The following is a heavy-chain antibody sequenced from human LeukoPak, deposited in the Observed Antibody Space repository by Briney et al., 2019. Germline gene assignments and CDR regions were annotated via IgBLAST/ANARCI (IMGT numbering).Heavy chain of an antibody. CDR1: GFTFSSYG. Sequence: GSPRLSCAASGFTFSSYGMHWVRQAPGKGLEWVAVISYDGSNKYYADSVKGRFTISRDNSKNTLYLQMNSLRAEDTAVYYCATHSSGYYYVLGYWGQGTLVTVSS. D-gene: IGHD3-22*01. V-gene: IGHV3-30*03. CDR3: ATHSSGYYYVLGY. CDR2: ISYDGSNK. J-gene: IGHJ4*02.